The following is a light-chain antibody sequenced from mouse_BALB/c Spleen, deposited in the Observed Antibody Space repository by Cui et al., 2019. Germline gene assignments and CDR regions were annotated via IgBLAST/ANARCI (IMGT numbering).Light chain of an antibody. CDR3: QQSNSWPHLT. V-gene: IGKV5-43*01. CDR2: YAS. CDR1: QSISNN. Sequence: DIVPTQSPATLSVPPEASVILSSRASQSISNNLHWYQQKSHESPRLLIKYASQSISGIPSRFSGSGSGTDFTLSINSVETEDCGMDFCQQSNSWPHLTFGAGTKLELK. J-gene: IGKJ5*01.